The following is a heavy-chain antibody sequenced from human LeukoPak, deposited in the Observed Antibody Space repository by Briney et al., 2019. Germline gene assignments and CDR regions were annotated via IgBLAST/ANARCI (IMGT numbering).Heavy chain of an antibody. CDR2: INNDGSGT. J-gene: IGHJ3*02. V-gene: IGHV3-74*01. Sequence: GGSLRLSCAASGFTFSSYWIYWVRQVPAKGLVYVSRINNDGSGTTYADSVKGRFTISRDNAKNTVYLQMDSLRVEDTAVYYCARGGAYHAFDIWGQGTMVTVSS. D-gene: IGHD2-2*01. CDR1: GFTFSSYW. CDR3: ARGGAYHAFDI.